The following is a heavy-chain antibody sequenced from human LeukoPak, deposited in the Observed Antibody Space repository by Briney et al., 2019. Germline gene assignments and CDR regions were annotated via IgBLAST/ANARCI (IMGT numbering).Heavy chain of an antibody. CDR1: GFTFSGYS. J-gene: IGHJ6*03. CDR3: ARRQYQLLKGNYYYMDV. Sequence: PGGSLRLSCAASGFTFSGYSMNWVRQAPGKGLEWVSYISSSSGTIYYADSVKGRFTISRDNAKNSLYLQMNSLRAEDTAVYYCARRQYQLLKGNYYYMDVWGKGTTVTVSS. CDR2: ISSSSGTI. V-gene: IGHV3-48*01. D-gene: IGHD2-2*01.